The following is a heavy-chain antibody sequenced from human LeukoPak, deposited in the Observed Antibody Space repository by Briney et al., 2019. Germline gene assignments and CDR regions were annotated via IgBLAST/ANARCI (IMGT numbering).Heavy chain of an antibody. CDR2: ISTSGSTI. CDR3: AREGGRYPNSLDY. Sequence: GGSLRLSCAASGFIFSDYYMSWIRQAPGKGLEWVSYISTSGSTIYYADSVKGRFTISRDNSKNTLYLQMNSLRAGDSAVYYCAREGGRYPNSLDYWGQGTLVTVSS. D-gene: IGHD3-16*01. CDR1: GFIFSDYY. J-gene: IGHJ4*02. V-gene: IGHV3-11*04.